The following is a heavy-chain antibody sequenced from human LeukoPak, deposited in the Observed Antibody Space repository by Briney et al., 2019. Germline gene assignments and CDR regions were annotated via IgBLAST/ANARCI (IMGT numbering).Heavy chain of an antibody. CDR3: ARHVVGSGSYYDY. Sequence: SETLSLTCTVSGGSISSSSYYWGWIRQPPGKGLEWIGSIYYSWSTYYNPSLRSRVTISVDTSKNQFSLKLSSVTAADTAVYYCARHVVGSGSYYDYWGQGTLVTVSS. D-gene: IGHD3-10*01. CDR2: IYYSWST. J-gene: IGHJ4*02. CDR1: GGSISSSSYY. V-gene: IGHV4-39*01.